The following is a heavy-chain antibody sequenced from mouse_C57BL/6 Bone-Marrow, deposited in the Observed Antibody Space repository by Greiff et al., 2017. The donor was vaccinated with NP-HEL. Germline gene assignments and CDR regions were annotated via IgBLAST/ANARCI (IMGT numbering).Heavy chain of an antibody. CDR1: GYTFTSYW. V-gene: IGHV1-53*01. J-gene: IGHJ3*01. D-gene: IGHD2-4*01. Sequence: QVQLQQPGTELVKPGASVKLSCKASGYTFTSYWMHWVKQRPGQGLEWIGNINPSNGGTNYNEKFKSKATLTVDKSSSTAYMQLSSLTAEDSTVYYCARCGNDYDSWFAYWGQGTLVTVSA. CDR2: INPSNGGT. CDR3: ARCGNDYDSWFAY.